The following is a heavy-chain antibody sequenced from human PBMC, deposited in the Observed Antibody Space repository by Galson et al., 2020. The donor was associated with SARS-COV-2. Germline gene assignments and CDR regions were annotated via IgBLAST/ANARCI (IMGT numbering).Heavy chain of an antibody. CDR3: ARERYSFGYGHVDS. Sequence: SETLSLTCTVSDGSVSSGGYYWSWIRQNPGTGLEWIGYIYYSGNTYYNPSLKSRVTISLDTSENQFSLRLSSVTAADTAVYYCARERYSFGYGHVDSWGQGTLVTVSS. J-gene: IGHJ4*02. CDR2: IYYSGNT. D-gene: IGHD5-18*01. V-gene: IGHV4-31*03. CDR1: DGSVSSGGYY.